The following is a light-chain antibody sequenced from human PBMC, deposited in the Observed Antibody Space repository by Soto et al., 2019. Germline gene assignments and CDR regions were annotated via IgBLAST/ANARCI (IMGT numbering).Light chain of an antibody. CDR3: QRYNTAVMA. CDR2: DAS. V-gene: IGKV1-27*01. Sequence: DIQMTQSPSSLSASVGDRVTITCRASRGIPNFLAWYQQKPGEAPKLLIYDASTLQSGVPSRFSGGGSGTDFTLTISSLQPEDVATYYCQRYNTAVMAFGPGTRLDI. J-gene: IGKJ5*01. CDR1: RGIPNF.